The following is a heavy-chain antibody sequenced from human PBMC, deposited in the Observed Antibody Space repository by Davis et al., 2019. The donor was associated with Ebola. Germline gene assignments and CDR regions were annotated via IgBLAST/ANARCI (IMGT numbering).Heavy chain of an antibody. V-gene: IGHV1-2*06. D-gene: IGHD3-10*01. Sequence: AASVKVSCKASGYTFTNYYMHWVRQAPGQGLEWMGRINPNSGDTNYAQKFQGKVTMTRDTSISTAYMELSRLRSDDTPVYYCAATYSGFDYWGQGTLVTVSS. CDR1: GYTFTNYY. J-gene: IGHJ4*02. CDR2: INPNSGDT. CDR3: AATYSGFDY.